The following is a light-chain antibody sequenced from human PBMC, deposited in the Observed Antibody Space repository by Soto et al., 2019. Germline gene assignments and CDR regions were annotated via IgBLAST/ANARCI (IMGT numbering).Light chain of an antibody. J-gene: IGKJ5*01. CDR3: QQYNTYPIT. V-gene: IGKV1-5*03. CDR1: QSISDW. CDR2: KAS. Sequence: DLQMTPSPSTLSASVGDRVTITCRASQSISDWLAWYQQKPGKAPKLLIYKASGLESGVPSRFSGSGSGTEFTLTITSLQPDDFATYYCQQYNTYPITFGQGTRLEIK.